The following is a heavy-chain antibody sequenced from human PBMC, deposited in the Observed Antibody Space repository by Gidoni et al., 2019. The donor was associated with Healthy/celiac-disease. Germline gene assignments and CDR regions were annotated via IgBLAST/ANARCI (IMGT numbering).Heavy chain of an antibody. CDR1: GFTFSSYG. J-gene: IGHJ6*02. CDR3: AREKAKGVAGHYVYYYGMDV. Sequence: QVQLVESGGGVVQPGRSLRLTCAASGFTFSSYGMPWVRQAPGKGLEWVAVIWYDGSNKYYADSVKGRFTISRDNSKNTLYLQMNSLRAEDTAVYYCAREKAKGVAGHYVYYYGMDVWGQGTTVTVSS. D-gene: IGHD3-16*01. V-gene: IGHV3-33*01. CDR2: IWYDGSNK.